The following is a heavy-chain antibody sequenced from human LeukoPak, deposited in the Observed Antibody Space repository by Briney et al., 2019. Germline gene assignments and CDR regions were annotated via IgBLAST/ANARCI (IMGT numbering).Heavy chain of an antibody. J-gene: IGHJ5*02. CDR2: IRDKGYGHAT. CDR1: GFTFSDSA. D-gene: IGHD2-8*01. CDR3: TTPNEGNWFDP. Sequence: GGSLRLSCAASGFTFSDSAIHWVRQASGKGLEWVGRIRDKGYGHATAYAASVKGRFTLARDDSRNTAYLQMDSLKTEDTALYYCTTPNEGNWFDPWGQGTLVTVSS. V-gene: IGHV3-73*01.